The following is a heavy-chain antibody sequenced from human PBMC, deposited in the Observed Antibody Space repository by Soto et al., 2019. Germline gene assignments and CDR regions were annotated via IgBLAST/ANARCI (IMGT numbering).Heavy chain of an antibody. CDR3: ARDRGAYGMDV. Sequence: QVQLVQSGAEVKKPGASVKVSCKASGYTFTSYGISWVRQAPGQGLEWMGWISAYNGNTNYAQKLQGRVTMTTDTSTSTAYMELRGRRSDDTAVHYCARDRGAYGMDVWGQGTTVTVSS. J-gene: IGHJ6*02. CDR1: GYTFTSYG. CDR2: ISAYNGNT. V-gene: IGHV1-18*01.